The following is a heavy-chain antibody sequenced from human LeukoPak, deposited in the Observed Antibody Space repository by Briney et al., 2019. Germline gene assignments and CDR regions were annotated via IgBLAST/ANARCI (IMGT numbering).Heavy chain of an antibody. CDR1: GYTFTSYG. CDR3: ARTVFPIAAEDY. Sequence: ASVKVSCKASGYTFTSYGISWVRPAPGQGLEWMGWISAYNGNTNYAQKLQGRVTMTTDTSTSTAYMELRSLRSDDTAVNYCARTVFPIAAEDYWGQGTLVTVSS. D-gene: IGHD6-25*01. V-gene: IGHV1-18*01. J-gene: IGHJ4*02. CDR2: ISAYNGNT.